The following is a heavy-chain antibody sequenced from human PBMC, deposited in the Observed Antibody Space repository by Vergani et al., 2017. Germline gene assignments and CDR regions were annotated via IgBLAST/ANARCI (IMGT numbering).Heavy chain of an antibody. CDR1: GFTFGDYA. CDR3: VGEPGGTSFDY. Sequence: EVQLVESGGGLVQPGRSLRLSCTASGFTFGDYAMSWFRQAPGKGLEWVGFIRSKAYGGTTEYAASVKGRFTISRDNAKNSLYLQMNSLRAEDTAVYYCVGEPGGTSFDYWGQGTLVTVSS. J-gene: IGHJ4*02. V-gene: IGHV3-49*03. CDR2: IRSKAYGGTT. D-gene: IGHD1-14*01.